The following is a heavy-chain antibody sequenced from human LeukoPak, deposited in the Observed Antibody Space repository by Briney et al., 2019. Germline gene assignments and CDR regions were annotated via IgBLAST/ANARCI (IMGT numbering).Heavy chain of an antibody. CDR2: ISAYNGNT. D-gene: IGHD4/OR15-4a*01. CDR3: ARETIEAFDV. J-gene: IGHJ3*01. V-gene: IGHV1-18*01. Sequence: ASVKVSCKTSGYSFSTYGISWVRQAPGQGLEWMGWISAYNGNTNYAQKFQGRVTMTTDTSTSTAHLEMRSLRPDDTAVYYCARETIEAFDVWGQGTMVTVSS. CDR1: GYSFSTYG.